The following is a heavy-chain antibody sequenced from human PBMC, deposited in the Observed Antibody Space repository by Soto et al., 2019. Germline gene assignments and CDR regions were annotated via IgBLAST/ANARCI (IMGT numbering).Heavy chain of an antibody. CDR2: ISSSSSTI. CDR1: GFTFSSYS. D-gene: IGHD2-21*01. V-gene: IGHV3-48*01. CDR3: AREGRSCYSLNCFDP. Sequence: PGGSPRLSCAASGFTFSSYSMNWVRQAPGKGLEWLSYISSSSSTIYYADSVKGRFTISRDNAKNSLYLQMNSLRAEDTAVYYCAREGRSCYSLNCFDPWGQGTLVTVSS. J-gene: IGHJ5*02.